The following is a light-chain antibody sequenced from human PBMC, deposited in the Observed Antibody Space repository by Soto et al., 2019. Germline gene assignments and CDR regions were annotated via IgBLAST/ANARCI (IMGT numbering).Light chain of an antibody. J-gene: IGLJ1*01. Sequence: QSVLTQPPSVSGAPGQRVTISCTGSSSNIGAGYDVHWFQQLPGTAPKLLIYGNSNRPSGVPDRFSGSKSGTSASLDITGLQAEDEADYYCQSYDSSLSVYVFGTGTKVTVL. V-gene: IGLV1-40*01. CDR2: GNS. CDR3: QSYDSSLSVYV. CDR1: SSNIGAGYD.